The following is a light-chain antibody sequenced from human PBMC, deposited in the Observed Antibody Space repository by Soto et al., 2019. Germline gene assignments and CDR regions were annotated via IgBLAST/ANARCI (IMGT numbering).Light chain of an antibody. Sequence: DIQMTQSPSTLSASVGDRVTITCRASESISSWLAWYQQKPGKAPKLLIYKASYLETGVPSRFSGSGSGTEFTLTISSLQPDDFANYYCQQYYTVLGTFGQGTKVEIK. CDR1: ESISSW. CDR3: QQYYTVLGT. CDR2: KAS. J-gene: IGKJ1*01. V-gene: IGKV1-5*03.